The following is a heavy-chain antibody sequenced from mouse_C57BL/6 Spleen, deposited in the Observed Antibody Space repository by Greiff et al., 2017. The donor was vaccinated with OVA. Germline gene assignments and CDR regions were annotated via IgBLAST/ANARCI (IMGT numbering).Heavy chain of an antibody. J-gene: IGHJ2*01. Sequence: VQLQQPGAELVRPGSSVKLPCKASGYTFTSYWMDWVKQRPGQGLEWIGNIYPSDSETHYNQKFKDKATLTVDKSSSTAYMQLSSRTSEDSAVYYCAGLYSNYVGYFDYWGQGTTLTVSS. CDR2: IYPSDSET. D-gene: IGHD2-5*01. V-gene: IGHV1-61*01. CDR1: GYTFTSYW. CDR3: AGLYSNYVGYFDY.